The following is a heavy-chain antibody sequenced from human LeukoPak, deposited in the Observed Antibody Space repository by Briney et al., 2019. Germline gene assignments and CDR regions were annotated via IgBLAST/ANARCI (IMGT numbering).Heavy chain of an antibody. CDR3: ARDGSLYSSSWYPLGY. Sequence: GRSLRLSCAASGFTFSSYAMHWVRQAPGKGLEWVAVMSYDVSNKYYADSVKGRFTISRDNSKNTLYLQMNSLRAEDTAVYYCARDGSLYSSSWYPLGYWGQGTLVTVSS. J-gene: IGHJ4*02. CDR1: GFTFSSYA. V-gene: IGHV3-30-3*01. CDR2: MSYDVSNK. D-gene: IGHD6-13*01.